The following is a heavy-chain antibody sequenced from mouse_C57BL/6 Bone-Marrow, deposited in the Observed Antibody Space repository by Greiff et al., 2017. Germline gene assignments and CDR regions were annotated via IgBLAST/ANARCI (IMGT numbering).Heavy chain of an antibody. Sequence: QVQLQQPGAELVRPGPSVKLSCKASGYTFTSYWMHWVKQRPGQGLEWIGVIDPSDSYTNYNQKFKGKATLTVDTSSSTAYMQLSSLTSEDSAVYYWARSPGTSYWGQGTTLTVSS. CDR3: ARSPGTSY. D-gene: IGHD3-3*01. CDR1: GYTFTSYW. CDR2: IDPSDSYT. V-gene: IGHV1-59*01. J-gene: IGHJ2*01.